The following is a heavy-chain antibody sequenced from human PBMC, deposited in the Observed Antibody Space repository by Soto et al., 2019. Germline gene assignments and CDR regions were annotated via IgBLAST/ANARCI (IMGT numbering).Heavy chain of an antibody. CDR3: ARGCSITSCTYSYYCMDV. CDR1: GFTFDDYA. Sequence: GGSLRLSCAASGFTFDDYAMHWVRQAPGKGLEWVSLISWDGGSTYYADSVKGRFTISRDNSKNSLYLQMNSLRAEDTALYYCARGCSITSCTYSYYCMDVWGQVTTVTVSS. V-gene: IGHV3-43D*04. J-gene: IGHJ6*02. D-gene: IGHD2-2*01. CDR2: ISWDGGST.